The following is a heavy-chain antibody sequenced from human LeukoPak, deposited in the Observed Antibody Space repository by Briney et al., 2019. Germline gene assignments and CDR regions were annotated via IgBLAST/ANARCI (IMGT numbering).Heavy chain of an antibody. CDR3: ARGRSYDFWSGRKKYYFDY. CDR1: GGSFSGYY. J-gene: IGHJ4*02. CDR2: INHSGST. Sequence: SETLSLTCAVYGGSFSGYYWSWIRQPPGKGLEWIGEINHSGSTNYNPSLKSRVTISVDTSKNQFSLKLSSVTAADTAVYYCARGRSYDFWSGRKKYYFDYWGQGTLVTVSS. V-gene: IGHV4-34*01. D-gene: IGHD3-3*01.